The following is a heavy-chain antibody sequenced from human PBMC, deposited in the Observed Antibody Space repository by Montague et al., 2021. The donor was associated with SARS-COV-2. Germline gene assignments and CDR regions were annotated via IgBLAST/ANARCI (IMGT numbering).Heavy chain of an antibody. V-gene: IGHV3-66*01. J-gene: IGHJ4*02. CDR1: GFTVSSNY. D-gene: IGHD3-10*01. Sequence: SLRLSCAASGFTVSSNYMSWVRQAPGKGLEWVSVIYSGGSTYYADPVKGRFTISRDNSKNTLYLQMNSLRAEDTAVYYCARDLPGEEGYFDYWGQGTLVTVSS. CDR2: IYSGGST. CDR3: ARDLPGEEGYFDY.